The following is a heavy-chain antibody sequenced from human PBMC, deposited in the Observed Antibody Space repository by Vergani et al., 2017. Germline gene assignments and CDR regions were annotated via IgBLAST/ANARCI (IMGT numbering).Heavy chain of an antibody. V-gene: IGHV4-39*01. CDR2: IYYSGST. D-gene: IGHD2-2*01. Sequence: QLQLQESGPGLVKPSETLSLTCTVSGGSISSSSYYWGWIRQPPGKGLEWIGSIYYSGSTYYNPSLKRRVTISVDTSKNQFSLKLSSVTAADTAVYYCARQQYCSSTSCSTYYYYYYGMDVWGQGTTVTVSS. CDR1: GGSISSSSYY. CDR3: ARQQYCSSTSCSTYYYYYYGMDV. J-gene: IGHJ6*02.